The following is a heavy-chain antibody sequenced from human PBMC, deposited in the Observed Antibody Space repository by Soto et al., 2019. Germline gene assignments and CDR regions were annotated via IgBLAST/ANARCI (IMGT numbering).Heavy chain of an antibody. CDR2: ISAYNGNT. J-gene: IGHJ3*02. CDR3: GRASGRYGFDS. D-gene: IGHD2-15*01. V-gene: IGHV1-18*04. Sequence: ASVKVSCKASGYTFTSYGISWVRQAPGQGLESMGWISAYNGNTNYAQKLQGRVTMTTDTSTSKAYMELRSLRSDDTAVYYCGRASGRYGFDSWGQGTMVAVSS. CDR1: GYTFTSYG.